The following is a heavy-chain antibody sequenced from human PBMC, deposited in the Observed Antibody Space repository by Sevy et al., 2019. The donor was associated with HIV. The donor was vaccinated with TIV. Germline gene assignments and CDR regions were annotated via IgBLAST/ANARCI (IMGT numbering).Heavy chain of an antibody. CDR3: PKDRSHIIMIRGVVIFDY. V-gene: IGHV3-23*01. Sequence: GGSLRLSCAASGFTFSSYAMSWVRQAPGKGLEWVSAISGSGNTYYADSVKGRFTISRDNPKNTLFLQMNSLRAEDTAVYYCPKDRSHIIMIRGVVIFDYWGQGTLVTVSS. CDR2: ISGSGNT. CDR1: GFTFSSYA. J-gene: IGHJ4*02. D-gene: IGHD3-10*01.